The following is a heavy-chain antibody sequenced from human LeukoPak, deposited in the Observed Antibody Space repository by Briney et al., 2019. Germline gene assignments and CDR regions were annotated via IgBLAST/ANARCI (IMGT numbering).Heavy chain of an antibody. D-gene: IGHD3-3*01. CDR2: FYYSGST. J-gene: IGHJ4*02. V-gene: IGHV4-31*03. Sequence: SQTLSLTCTVSGGSISSGGYYLSWSRQHPGKGLEWIVYFYYSGSTYYNPSLKSRVTISVDTSKNQFSLKLSSVTAADTAVYYCARHRRLEDYDFWSGSTFDYWGQGTLVTVSS. CDR1: GGSISSGGYY. CDR3: ARHRRLEDYDFWSGSTFDY.